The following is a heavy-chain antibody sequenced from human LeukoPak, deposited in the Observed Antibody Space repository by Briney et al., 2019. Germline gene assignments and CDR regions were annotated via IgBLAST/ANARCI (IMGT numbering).Heavy chain of an antibody. D-gene: IGHD3-22*01. V-gene: IGHV1-69*13. CDR1: GYTFTSYG. J-gene: IGHJ4*02. CDR2: IIPIFGTA. Sequence: GASVKVSCKASGYTFTSYGISWVRQAPGQGLEWMGGIIPIFGTANYAQKFQGRVTITADESTSTAYMELSSLRSEDTAVYYCAITSKPRSRLWYDSSGYLWFDYWGQGTLVTVSS. CDR3: AITSKPRSRLWYDSSGYLWFDY.